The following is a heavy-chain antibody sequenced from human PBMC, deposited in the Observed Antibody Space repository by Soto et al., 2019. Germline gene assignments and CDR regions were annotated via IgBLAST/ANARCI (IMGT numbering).Heavy chain of an antibody. CDR3: ARDLLRDCSSTSCYPWFDP. J-gene: IGHJ5*02. D-gene: IGHD2-2*01. CDR1: GGTFSSYA. CDR2: IIPIFGTA. Sequence: QVQLVQSGAEVKKPGSSVKVSCKASGGTFSSYAISWVRQAPGPGLEWMGGIIPIFGTANYAQKFQGRVTITADESTSTAYMELSSLRPEDTAVYYCARDLLRDCSSTSCYPWFDPWGQGTMVTVSS. V-gene: IGHV1-69*01.